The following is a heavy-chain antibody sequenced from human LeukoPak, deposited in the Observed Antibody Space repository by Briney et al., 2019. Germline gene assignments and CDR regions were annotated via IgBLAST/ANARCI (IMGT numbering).Heavy chain of an antibody. CDR3: ARPIAVAGGVDY. CDR1: GFTFSSYS. J-gene: IGHJ4*02. Sequence: GGSLRLSCAASGFTFSSYSMNWVRQAPGKGLEWVSSISSSSSTIYYADSVKGRFTISRDNAKNSLYLQMNSLRAEDTAVYYCARPIAVAGGVDYWGQGTLVTVSS. V-gene: IGHV3-48*01. D-gene: IGHD6-19*01. CDR2: ISSSSSTI.